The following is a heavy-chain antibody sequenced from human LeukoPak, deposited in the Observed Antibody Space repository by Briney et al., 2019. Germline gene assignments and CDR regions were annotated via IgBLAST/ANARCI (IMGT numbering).Heavy chain of an antibody. Sequence: PSETLSLTCTVSGGSFNSGGYYWSWVRQPPGKGLEWIGFIYHSANADYNPSLKSRVTISVDWSKNQFSLNLSSVTAADTAVYSCARGGVVPGAISTFDIWGQGTMVTVSS. J-gene: IGHJ3*02. CDR1: GGSFNSGGYY. CDR2: IYHSANA. D-gene: IGHD2-2*01. V-gene: IGHV4-30-2*01. CDR3: ARGGVVPGAISTFDI.